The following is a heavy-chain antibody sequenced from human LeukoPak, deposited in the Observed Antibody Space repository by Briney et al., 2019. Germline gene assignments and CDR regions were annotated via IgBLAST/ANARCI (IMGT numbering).Heavy chain of an antibody. D-gene: IGHD3-22*01. CDR1: GYTLTELS. Sequence: ASVKVSCKVSGYTLTELSMHWVRQAPGKGLEWMGGFDPEDGETIYAQKFQGRVTMTEDTSTDTAYMELSSLRSEDTAVYYCATLFPVSMYYYDSSGYPYYFDYWGQGTLVTVSS. CDR3: ATLFPVSMYYYDSSGYPYYFDY. V-gene: IGHV1-24*01. CDR2: FDPEDGET. J-gene: IGHJ4*02.